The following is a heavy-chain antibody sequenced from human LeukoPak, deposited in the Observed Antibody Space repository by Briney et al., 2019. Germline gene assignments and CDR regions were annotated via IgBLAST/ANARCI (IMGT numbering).Heavy chain of an antibody. V-gene: IGHV4-34*01. CDR3: ARVDDFAYYFDY. Sequence: SETLSLTCAVYGGSFSGYYWSWIRQPPGKGLEWIGEINHSGSTNYNPSLKSRVTISVDTSKNQFSLKLSSVTAADTAVYYCARVDDFAYYFDYWGQGTLATVSS. CDR1: GGSFSGYY. D-gene: IGHD3-3*01. CDR2: INHSGST. J-gene: IGHJ4*02.